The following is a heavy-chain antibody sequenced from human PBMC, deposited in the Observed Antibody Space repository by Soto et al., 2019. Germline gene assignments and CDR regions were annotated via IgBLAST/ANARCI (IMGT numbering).Heavy chain of an antibody. Sequence: SETLSLTCTVSGVSISSSSYYWGWIRQPPGKGLEWIGSIYYSGSTYYNPSLKSRVTISVDTSKNQFSLKLSSVTAADTAVYYCARRSLFCGGDCFDYWGQGTLVTVSS. J-gene: IGHJ4*02. CDR3: ARRSLFCGGDCFDY. V-gene: IGHV4-39*01. CDR1: GVSISSSSYY. CDR2: IYYSGST. D-gene: IGHD2-21*01.